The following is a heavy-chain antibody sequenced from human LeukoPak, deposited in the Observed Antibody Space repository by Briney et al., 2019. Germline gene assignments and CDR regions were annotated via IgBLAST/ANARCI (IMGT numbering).Heavy chain of an antibody. V-gene: IGHV4-34*01. CDR2: INHSGST. J-gene: IGHJ6*02. D-gene: IGHD2-2*01. CDR3: ARALPFSDIVVVPTYYYYGMDV. Sequence: SETLSLTCAVYGGFFSGYYWSWIRQPPGKGLEWIGEINHSGSTNYNPSLKSRVTISVDTSKNQFSLKLSSVTAADTAVHYCARALPFSDIVVVPTYYYYGMDVWGQGTTVTVSS. CDR1: GGFFSGYY.